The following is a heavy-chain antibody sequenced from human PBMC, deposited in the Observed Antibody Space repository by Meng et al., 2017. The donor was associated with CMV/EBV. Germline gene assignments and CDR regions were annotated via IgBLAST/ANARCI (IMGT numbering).Heavy chain of an antibody. Sequence: GGSLRLSCAASGFTFSSYSMNWVRQAPGKRLEWVSSISSSSSYIYYADSVKGRFTISRDNAKNSLYLQMNSLRAEDTAVYYCARIIAAAGVPDYYYYGMDVWGQGTTVIVSS. CDR1: GFTFSSYS. V-gene: IGHV3-21*01. CDR3: ARIIAAAGVPDYYYYGMDV. J-gene: IGHJ6*02. D-gene: IGHD6-13*01. CDR2: ISSSSSYI.